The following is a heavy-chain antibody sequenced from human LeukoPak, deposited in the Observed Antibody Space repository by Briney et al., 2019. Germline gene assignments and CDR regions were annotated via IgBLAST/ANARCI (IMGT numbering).Heavy chain of an antibody. J-gene: IGHJ4*02. CDR2: ITSSGETT. CDR1: GFTFSIYA. Sequence: QPGGSLRLSCAASGFTFSIYAMSWVRQAPGKGLEWVSSITSSGETTYYAGSVKVQFTISRDNSKNTVYLQMNSLRAEDTAVYYCARDRPNYYGANGHYYRRDGDYWGQGTLVTVSS. CDR3: ARDRPNYYGANGHYYRRDGDY. D-gene: IGHD3-22*01. V-gene: IGHV3-23*01.